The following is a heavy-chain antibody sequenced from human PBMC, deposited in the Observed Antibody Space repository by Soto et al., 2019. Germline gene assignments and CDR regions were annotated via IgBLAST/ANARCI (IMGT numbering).Heavy chain of an antibody. Sequence: EVQLVESGGGLVQPGGSLRLSCAASGFTFSSYWMSWVRQAPGKGLEWVANIKQDGSEKYYVDSVKGRFTISRDNAKNSLYLQMNSLRAEDTAVYYCAREGKCRAARPYYYYGMDVWGQGTTGTVSS. D-gene: IGHD6-6*01. CDR1: GFTFSSYW. V-gene: IGHV3-7*01. CDR3: AREGKCRAARPYYYYGMDV. J-gene: IGHJ6*02. CDR2: IKQDGSEK.